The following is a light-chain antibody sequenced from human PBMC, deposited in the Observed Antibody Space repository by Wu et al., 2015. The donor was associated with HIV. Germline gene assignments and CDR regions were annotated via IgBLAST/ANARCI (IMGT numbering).Light chain of an antibody. V-gene: IGKV3-20*01. CDR2: GAS. J-gene: IGKJ4*01. CDR3: QQYGSSPLT. Sequence: EIVLTQSPGTLSLSPGQRATLSCRASQGVSSRYLAWYQQKPGQAPRLLIFGASIRATGIPDRFSGSGSGTDFSLTISRLDPEDFAVYFCQQYGSSPLTFGGGTKVEIK. CDR1: QGVSSRY.